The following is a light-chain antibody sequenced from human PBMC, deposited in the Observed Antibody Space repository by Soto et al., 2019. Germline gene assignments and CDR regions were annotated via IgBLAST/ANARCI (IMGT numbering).Light chain of an antibody. J-gene: IGKJ1*01. V-gene: IGKV1-5*01. CDR2: DAS. Sequence: DIRMTQSPSTLSASVGDRVTITCRASQNTANWLAWYQQKPGKAPQLLIYDASNLKSGVPSRFSGSGYGTEFTLTIETMQPDDFANYYCQQYNAYPWTFGQGTKVDIK. CDR3: QQYNAYPWT. CDR1: QNTANW.